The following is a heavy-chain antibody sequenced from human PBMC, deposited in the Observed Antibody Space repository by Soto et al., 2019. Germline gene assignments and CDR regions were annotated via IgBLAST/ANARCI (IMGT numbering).Heavy chain of an antibody. Sequence: GGSLRLSCAASGFTFSDHYMDWVRQAPGKGLEWVGRTRNKANSYTTEYAASVKGRFTISRDDSKNSLYLQMNSLKTEDTAVYYCARDISYGSGSQLDYWGQGTLVTVSS. J-gene: IGHJ4*02. D-gene: IGHD3-10*01. CDR3: ARDISYGSGSQLDY. CDR1: GFTFSDHY. V-gene: IGHV3-72*01. CDR2: TRNKANSYTT.